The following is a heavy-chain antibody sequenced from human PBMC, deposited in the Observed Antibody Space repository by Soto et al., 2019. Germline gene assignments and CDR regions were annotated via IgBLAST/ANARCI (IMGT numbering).Heavy chain of an antibody. D-gene: IGHD3-10*01. CDR1: GGSSSSTSYY. J-gene: IGHJ4*02. Sequence: QLQLQESGPGLVKPSETLSLTCTVSGGSSSSTSYYWGWIRQPPGKGLEWVGNIYHSGTTYYNPSLPSRLTLSVDTSKNQFSLKLTSVTAADTAVYYCASHDYDSGSYVRYWGQGTLVTVSS. CDR3: ASHDYDSGSYVRY. CDR2: IYHSGTT. V-gene: IGHV4-39*01.